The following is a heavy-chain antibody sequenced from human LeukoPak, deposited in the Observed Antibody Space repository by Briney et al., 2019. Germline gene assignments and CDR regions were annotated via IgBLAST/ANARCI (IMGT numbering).Heavy chain of an antibody. CDR1: GGSFSGYY. CDR3: ARGPRWLQRSSRFFDY. J-gene: IGHJ4*02. V-gene: IGHV4-34*01. Sequence: PSETLSLTCAVYGGSFSGYYWSWIRQPPGKGLEWIGEINHSGSTNYNPSLKSRVTISVDTSKNQFSLKLSSVTAADTAVYYCARGPRWLQRSSRFFDYWGQGTLVTVSS. D-gene: IGHD5-24*01. CDR2: INHSGST.